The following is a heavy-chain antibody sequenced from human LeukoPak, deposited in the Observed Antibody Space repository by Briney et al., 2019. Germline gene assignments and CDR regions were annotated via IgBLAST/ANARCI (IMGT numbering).Heavy chain of an antibody. CDR3: ARDPPTGMASGRQDH. CDR1: GYTFTGYY. CDR2: INPNSGGT. J-gene: IGHJ4*02. D-gene: IGHD4-4*01. V-gene: IGHV1-2*02. Sequence: ASAKVSCKASGYTFTGYYMHWVRQAPGQGLEWMGWINPNSGGTNYAQKFRGRVTMTRDTSISTAYMELSRLRSDDTAVYYCARDPPTGMASGRQDHWGQGTLVTVSS.